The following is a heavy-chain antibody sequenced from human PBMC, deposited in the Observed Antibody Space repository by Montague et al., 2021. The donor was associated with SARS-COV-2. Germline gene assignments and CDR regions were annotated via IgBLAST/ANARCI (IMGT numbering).Heavy chain of an antibody. J-gene: IGHJ2*01. CDR1: GFTLSNYA. CDR2: IFGSGSST. Sequence: SLRLSCAASGFTLSNYAMNWVRQAPGKGLEWVSVIFGSGSSTYYSGSVRGRFTVSRDNSKNTLYLQMNNLRAEDTAVYYCAKDGATVRVLINWYFDLWGRGTLVTVSS. V-gene: IGHV3-23*03. CDR3: AKDGATVRVLINWYFDL. D-gene: IGHD3-10*01.